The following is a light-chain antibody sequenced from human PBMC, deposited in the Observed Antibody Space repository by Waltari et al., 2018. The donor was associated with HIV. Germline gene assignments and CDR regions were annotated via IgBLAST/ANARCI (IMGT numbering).Light chain of an antibody. CDR1: SSDVGTYNR. J-gene: IGLJ1*01. CDR2: EVK. CDR3: SSYRTNNTIV. Sequence: HSALTQPPSVAASPGQSVPISCTGTSSDVGTYNRVSWYLQPPGTAPRIIIYEVKNRPSGVPDRFSGSKSGNTASLTISGLQAEDEADYYCSSYRTNNTIVFGTGTKVTVL. V-gene: IGLV2-18*02.